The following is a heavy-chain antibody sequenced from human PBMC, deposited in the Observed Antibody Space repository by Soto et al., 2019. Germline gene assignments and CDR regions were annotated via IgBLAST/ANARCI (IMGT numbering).Heavy chain of an antibody. CDR1: GGSISSGAHY. V-gene: IGHV4-31*03. CDR3: ARDRYGVPRGDYFDS. D-gene: IGHD4-17*01. J-gene: IGHJ4*02. CDR2: IYYSGSN. Sequence: QVQLQESGPGLVKPSQTLSLTCTVSGGSISSGAHYWSWIRQLPGKGLEWIGNIYYSGSNYYNLSLKSRVTISVETSHNQFSLNLSSVTAADTAIYYCARDRYGVPRGDYFDSWGQGILVTVSS.